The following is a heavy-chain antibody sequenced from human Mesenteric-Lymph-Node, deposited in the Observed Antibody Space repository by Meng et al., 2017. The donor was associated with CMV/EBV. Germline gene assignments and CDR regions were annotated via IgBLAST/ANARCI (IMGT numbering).Heavy chain of an antibody. J-gene: IGHJ4*02. V-gene: IGHV1-3*02. CDR3: ARDPDLYYDFWSGYYGRFDY. CDR1: GYTFTSYA. D-gene: IGHD3-3*01. CDR2: SNAGNGNT. Sequence: ASVKVSCKASGYTFTSYAMHWVRQAPGQRLEWMGWSNAGNGNTKYSQEFQGRVTITRDTSASTAYMELSSLRSEDMAVYYCARDPDLYYDFWSGYYGRFDYWGQGTPVTVSS.